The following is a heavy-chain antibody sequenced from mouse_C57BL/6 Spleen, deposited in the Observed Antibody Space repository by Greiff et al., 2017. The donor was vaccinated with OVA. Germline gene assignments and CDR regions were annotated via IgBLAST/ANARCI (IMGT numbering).Heavy chain of an antibody. Sequence: EVQVVESGGGLVKPGGSLKLSCAASGFTFSSYAMSWVRQTPEKRLEWVATISDGGSYTYYPDNVKGRFTISRDNAKNNLYLQMSHLKSEDTAMYYCARDPDGYDRYFDYWGQGTTLTVSS. J-gene: IGHJ2*01. CDR1: GFTFSSYA. V-gene: IGHV5-4*01. D-gene: IGHD2-2*01. CDR3: ARDPDGYDRYFDY. CDR2: ISDGGSYT.